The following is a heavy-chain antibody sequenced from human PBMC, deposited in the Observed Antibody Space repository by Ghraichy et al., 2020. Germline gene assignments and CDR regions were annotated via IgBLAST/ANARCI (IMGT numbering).Heavy chain of an antibody. V-gene: IGHV4-39*01. CDR2: IHESGST. D-gene: IGHD1-26*01. J-gene: IGHJ4*02. CDR1: GASMSSRSFY. CDR3: ARTTQVGGTLFFDT. Sequence: SETLSLKCTVSGASMSSRSFYWGWIRQPPGKGLEWIASIHESGSTYYSPSLKSRVSISVDMSNNWFSLKLNSLTAADTAVYYCARTTQVGGTLFFDTWGQGTLVTVSS.